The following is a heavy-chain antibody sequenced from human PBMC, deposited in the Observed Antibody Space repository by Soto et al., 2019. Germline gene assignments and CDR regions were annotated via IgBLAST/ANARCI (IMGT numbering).Heavy chain of an antibody. Sequence: PGESLKISCKGSGYSFTNYWISWVRQMPGKGLEWMGRIDPSDSYTNYNPSFQGHVTISADKSISTAYLQMNSLRAEDTAVYYCAREKRIAAAAQDYWGQGTLVTVSS. J-gene: IGHJ4*02. CDR3: AREKRIAAAAQDY. D-gene: IGHD6-13*01. CDR2: IDPSDSYT. V-gene: IGHV5-10-1*01. CDR1: GYSFTNYW.